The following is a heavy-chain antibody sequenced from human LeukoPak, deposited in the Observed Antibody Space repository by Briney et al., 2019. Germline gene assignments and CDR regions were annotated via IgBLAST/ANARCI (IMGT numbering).Heavy chain of an antibody. Sequence: PGGSLRLSCAASGMTFSHHGMNWVRQAPGKGLEWVPSISGSGNKTSYGESVKGRFTISRDNSRNTVYLQMNSLRDEDTAIYYCARHTRVAASAKSDYWGQGTLVTVSS. D-gene: IGHD6-13*01. CDR1: GMTFSHHG. V-gene: IGHV3-23*01. J-gene: IGHJ4*02. CDR3: ARHTRVAASAKSDY. CDR2: ISGSGNKT.